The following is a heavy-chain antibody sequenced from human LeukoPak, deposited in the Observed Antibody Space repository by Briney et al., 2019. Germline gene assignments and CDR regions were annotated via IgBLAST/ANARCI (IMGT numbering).Heavy chain of an antibody. J-gene: IGHJ6*02. V-gene: IGHV3-74*01. CDR1: GFAFSSYW. CDR3: ARFHQLLYYSGMDV. CDR2: INSVGRNT. Sequence: PGGSLRLSCAASGFAFSSYWMHWVRQAPGDGLVWVSRINSVGRNTSYADSVKGRFTISRDNAKNTLYLQMNSLRAEDTAMYYCARFHQLLYYSGMDVWGQGTTVTVSS. D-gene: IGHD2-2*01.